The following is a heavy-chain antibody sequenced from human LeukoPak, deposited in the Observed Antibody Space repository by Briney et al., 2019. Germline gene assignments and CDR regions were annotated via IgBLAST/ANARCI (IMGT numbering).Heavy chain of an antibody. J-gene: IGHJ4*02. CDR1: GYSFTTYW. D-gene: IGHD6-6*01. Sequence: GESLKISCKGSGYSFTTYWIGWVRQMPGKGLEWMGIIYPGDSDTRYSPSFQGQVTISVDQSISTAYLQWSSLKASDTAMYYCARKYSRSSSLVDYWGQGTPVTVSS. V-gene: IGHV5-51*01. CDR2: IYPGDSDT. CDR3: ARKYSRSSSLVDY.